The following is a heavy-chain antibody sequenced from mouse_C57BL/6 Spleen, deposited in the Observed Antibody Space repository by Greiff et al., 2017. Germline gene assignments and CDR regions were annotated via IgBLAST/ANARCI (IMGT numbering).Heavy chain of an antibody. CDR3: AREDNSY. D-gene: IGHD1-3*01. Sequence: QVQLQQSGPELVKPGASVKISCKASGYAFSSSWMNWVKQRPGKGLEWIGRIYPGDGDPNYNGKFKGKATLTADKSSSTAYMQLSSLTSEDSAVYFCAREDNSYWGQGTLVTVSA. V-gene: IGHV1-82*01. J-gene: IGHJ3*01. CDR1: GYAFSSSW. CDR2: IYPGDGDP.